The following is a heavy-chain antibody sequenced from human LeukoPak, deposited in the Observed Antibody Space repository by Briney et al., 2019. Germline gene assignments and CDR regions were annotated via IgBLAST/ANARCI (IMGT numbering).Heavy chain of an antibody. CDR3: ARFKQLGRSFDS. V-gene: IGHV4-39*07. D-gene: IGHD1-1*01. Sequence: SGTLSLTCTVSGGSIGKTSYYWGWIRQPPGKGLEWIGNIYYSGTTYYNPSLKSRVTISVDTSKNQFSLTLNSVTAADTAVYFCARFKQLGRSFDSWGLGSLVTVSS. J-gene: IGHJ4*02. CDR1: GGSIGKTSYY. CDR2: IYYSGTT.